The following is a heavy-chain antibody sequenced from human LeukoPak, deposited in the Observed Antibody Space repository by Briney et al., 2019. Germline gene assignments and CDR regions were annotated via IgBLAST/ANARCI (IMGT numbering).Heavy chain of an antibody. Sequence: PSETLSLTCTVSGGSISGSYWSWIRQPPGKGLEWIAYMYNSGSTNYNPSLKSRVTISIDTSKNQFSLKLSSVTAADTAVYYCARAWIPQLAFDYWGQGTLVTVSS. D-gene: IGHD6-13*01. V-gene: IGHV4-59*01. J-gene: IGHJ4*02. CDR3: ARAWIPQLAFDY. CDR1: GGSISGSY. CDR2: MYNSGST.